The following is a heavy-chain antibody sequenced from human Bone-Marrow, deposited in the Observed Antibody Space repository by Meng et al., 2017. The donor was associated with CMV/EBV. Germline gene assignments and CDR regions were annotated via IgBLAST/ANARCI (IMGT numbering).Heavy chain of an antibody. CDR1: GSYY. CDR2: NYYSGST. Sequence: GSYYWSWIRQPPGKGLEWIGYNYYSGSTNYNPSLKSRVTISVETSKNQFSLKLSSVTAADTAVYYCARGGGPYYDFWSGYVVDNWFDPWGQGTLVTVS. V-gene: IGHV4-61*01. D-gene: IGHD3-3*01. CDR3: ARGGGPYYDFWSGYVVDNWFDP. J-gene: IGHJ5*02.